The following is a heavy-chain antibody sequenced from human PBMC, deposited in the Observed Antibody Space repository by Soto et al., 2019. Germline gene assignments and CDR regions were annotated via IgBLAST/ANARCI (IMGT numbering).Heavy chain of an antibody. V-gene: IGHV4-30-4*01. D-gene: IGHD3-10*01. Sequence: SETLSLTCTVSGGSISTVNYWWSWIRQSPDMGLEWIGHIYNGGSTYNNPSLESRVTMSVDTSKNQLSLTLSSVSAADTAVYYCARGPSRDLVASCGQGTLVTGSS. J-gene: IGHJ1*01. CDR2: IYNGGST. CDR3: ARGPSRDLVAS. CDR1: GGSISTVNYW.